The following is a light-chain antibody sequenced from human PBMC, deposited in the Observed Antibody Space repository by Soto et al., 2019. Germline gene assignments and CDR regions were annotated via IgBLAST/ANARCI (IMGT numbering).Light chain of an antibody. V-gene: IGLV2-23*01. J-gene: IGLJ3*02. CDR2: EAT. Sequence: QSALPQPASLSGSLGRRITIPGLGTTIDIGSYYLVSWYQQHPGKAPKLMIYEATKRPSGVSDRFSGSRSGNTASLTISGLQAEDEADYYCCSFAGSNIWVFGGGTKVTVL. CDR1: TIDIGSYYL. CDR3: CSFAGSNIWV.